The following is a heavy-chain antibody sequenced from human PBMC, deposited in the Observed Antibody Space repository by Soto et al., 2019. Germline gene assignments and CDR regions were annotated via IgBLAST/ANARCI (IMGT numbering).Heavy chain of an antibody. D-gene: IGHD6-19*01. CDR1: GFTFSSYA. CDR2: ISYDGRNK. J-gene: IGHJ6*02. Sequence: RWSLRLSCAASGFTFSSYAMHWVRQAPGKGLEWVAVISYDGRNKYYADSVKGRFTISRDNSKNTLYLQMSSLRAEDTAVYYCVKDGSSGWPYYYGMDVWGQGTTVTVSS. CDR3: VKDGSSGWPYYYGMDV. V-gene: IGHV3-30*18.